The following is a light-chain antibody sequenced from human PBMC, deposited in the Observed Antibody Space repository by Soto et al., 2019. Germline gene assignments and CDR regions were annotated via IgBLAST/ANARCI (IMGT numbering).Light chain of an antibody. CDR2: KSN. V-gene: IGLV1-47*01. CDR3: ATWDDRRSGVL. CDR1: SSNIGNNY. Sequence: QSVLTQPPSASGTPGQRVTISCSGSSSNIGNNYVHWYQQLRGTAPKLLIFKSNQRPSWVPDRFSGSTSGTSASPAISGLRSEDEADYYCATWDDRRSGVLFGGGTKLTVL. J-gene: IGLJ2*01.